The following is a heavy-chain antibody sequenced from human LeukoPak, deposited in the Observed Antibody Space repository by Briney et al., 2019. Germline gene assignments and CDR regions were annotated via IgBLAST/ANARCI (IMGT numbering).Heavy chain of an antibody. CDR3: AREMATINYFDY. D-gene: IGHD5-24*01. Sequence: GGSLRLSCAASGFTFSTYAMTWVRQAPGKGLVWVSRIKSDGSSTSYADSVKGRFTISRDNAKNTLYLQMNSLRAEDTAVYYCAREMATINYFDYWGQGTLVTVSS. CDR1: GFTFSTYA. CDR2: IKSDGSST. J-gene: IGHJ4*02. V-gene: IGHV3-74*01.